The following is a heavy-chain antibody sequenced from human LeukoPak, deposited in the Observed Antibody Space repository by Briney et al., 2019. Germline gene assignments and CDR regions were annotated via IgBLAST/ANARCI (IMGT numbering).Heavy chain of an antibody. CDR1: GGSFSGYY. CDR3: ARGTVLTGYASFDY. V-gene: IGHV4-34*01. CDR2: IIHSGRT. Sequence: PSETLSLTCAVYGGSFSGYYWSWIRQPPGKGLEWIGEIIHSGRTNYSPSLQSRTTLTVDTSKNHFSLKLTSVTAADTAVYYCARGTVLTGYASFDYWGQGALVTVSS. J-gene: IGHJ4*02. D-gene: IGHD3-16*01.